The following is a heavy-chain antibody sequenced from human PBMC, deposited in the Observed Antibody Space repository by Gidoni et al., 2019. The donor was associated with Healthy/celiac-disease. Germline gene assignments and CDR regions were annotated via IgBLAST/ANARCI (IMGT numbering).Heavy chain of an antibody. Sequence: EVQLVESGGGLVQPGGSLRLSCAASGFTFSSYEMNWFRQAPGKGLEWVSYISSSGSTIYYADSVKGRFTISRDNAKNSLYLQMNSLRAEDTAVYYCARAAKEYQLRDPRVDGRYNWFDPWGQGTLVTVSS. V-gene: IGHV3-48*03. CDR3: ARAAKEYQLRDPRVDGRYNWFDP. J-gene: IGHJ5*02. D-gene: IGHD2-2*01. CDR2: ISSSGSTI. CDR1: GFTFSSYE.